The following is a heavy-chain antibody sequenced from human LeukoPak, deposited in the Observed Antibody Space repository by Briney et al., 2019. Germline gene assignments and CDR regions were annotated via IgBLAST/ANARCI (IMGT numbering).Heavy chain of an antibody. D-gene: IGHD6-19*01. Sequence: GGSLRLSCAASGFTFSSYAMISVRQAPGKGLEWVSAISGSGGSTYYADSVKGRFTISRDNTKNTLYLQMNSLRAEDTAVYYSANFSLWPVFDYWGQGTLVTVSS. CDR3: ANFSLWPVFDY. CDR1: GFTFSSYA. V-gene: IGHV3-23*01. CDR2: ISGSGGST. J-gene: IGHJ4*02.